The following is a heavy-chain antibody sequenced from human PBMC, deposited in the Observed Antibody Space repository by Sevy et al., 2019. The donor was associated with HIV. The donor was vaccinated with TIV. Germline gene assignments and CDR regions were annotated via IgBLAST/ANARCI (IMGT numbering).Heavy chain of an antibody. D-gene: IGHD2-2*01. J-gene: IGHJ6*03. V-gene: IGHV3-23*01. CDR3: AKDRAGWDIVVVPAATSRYYYYMDV. Sequence: GGSLRLSCAASGFTFSSYAMSWVRQAPGKGLEWVSAISGSGGSTYYADSVKGRFTISRDNSKNTRYLQMNSLRAEDTVVYYCAKDRAGWDIVVVPAATSRYYYYMDVWGKGTTVTVSS. CDR2: ISGSGGST. CDR1: GFTFSSYA.